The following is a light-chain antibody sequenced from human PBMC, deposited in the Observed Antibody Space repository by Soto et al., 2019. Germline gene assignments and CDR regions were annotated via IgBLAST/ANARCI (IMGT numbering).Light chain of an antibody. V-gene: IGLV2-14*01. CDR1: SSDVGGYNY. J-gene: IGLJ1*01. CDR2: DVS. Sequence: QSALTQPASVSGSPGQSITISCTGTSSDVGGYNYVSWHQQHPGKVPKLMIYDVSYRPSGVSNRFSGSKSGNTASLTISGLQAEDEADYYCSSYTTSSTHVFGPGTKVTV. CDR3: SSYTTSSTHV.